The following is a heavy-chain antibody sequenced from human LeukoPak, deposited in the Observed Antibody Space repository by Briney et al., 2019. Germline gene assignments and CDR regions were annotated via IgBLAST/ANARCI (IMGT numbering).Heavy chain of an antibody. V-gene: IGHV4-34*01. Sequence: GSLRLSCAASGFTFSSYSMNWIRQPPGKGLEWIGEINHSGSTNYNPSLKSRVTISVDTSKNQFSLELSSVTAADTAVYYCARGLRYFDWLLYGLWFDPWGQGTLVTVSS. CDR1: GFTFSSYS. J-gene: IGHJ5*02. D-gene: IGHD3-9*01. CDR2: INHSGST. CDR3: ARGLRYFDWLLYGLWFDP.